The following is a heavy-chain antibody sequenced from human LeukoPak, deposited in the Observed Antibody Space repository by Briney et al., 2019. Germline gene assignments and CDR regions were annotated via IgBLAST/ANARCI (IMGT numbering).Heavy chain of an antibody. V-gene: IGHV3-11*01. Sequence: PGGSLRLSCAASGFTFSDYYMSWIRQAPGKGLEWVSYISSSGSTIYYADSVKGRFTISRDNAKNSLYLQMNSLRAKDTAVYYCARVGEVAAAGTEVGYFDYWGQGTLVTVSS. CDR3: ARVGEVAAAGTEVGYFDY. D-gene: IGHD6-13*01. J-gene: IGHJ4*02. CDR1: GFTFSDYY. CDR2: ISSSGSTI.